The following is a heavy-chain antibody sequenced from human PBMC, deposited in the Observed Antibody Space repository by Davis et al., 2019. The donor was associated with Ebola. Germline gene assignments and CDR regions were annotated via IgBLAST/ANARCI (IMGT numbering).Heavy chain of an antibody. V-gene: IGHV1-18*01. Sequence: AASVKVSCKASGYTFTSYGISWVRQAPGQGLEWMGWISAYNGNTNYAQKFQGRVTITADESTSTAYMELSSLRSEDTAVYYCARAGPQLVRGDYYYYYGMDVWGQGTTVTVSS. J-gene: IGHJ6*02. D-gene: IGHD6-13*01. CDR1: GYTFTSYG. CDR3: ARAGPQLVRGDYYYYYGMDV. CDR2: ISAYNGNT.